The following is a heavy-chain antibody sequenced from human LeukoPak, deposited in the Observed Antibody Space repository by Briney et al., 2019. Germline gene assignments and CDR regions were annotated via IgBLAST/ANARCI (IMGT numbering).Heavy chain of an antibody. J-gene: IGHJ4*02. CDR3: AKDQLQDYYDSSGLPVR. V-gene: IGHV3-30*18. Sequence: QPGGSLRLSCAASGFTFSSYGMHWVRQAPGKGLEWVAVISYDGSNKYYADSVKGRFTISRDNSKHTLYLQMNSLRAEDTAVYYCAKDQLQDYYDSSGLPVRWGQGTLVTVSS. CDR1: GFTFSSYG. CDR2: ISYDGSNK. D-gene: IGHD3-22*01.